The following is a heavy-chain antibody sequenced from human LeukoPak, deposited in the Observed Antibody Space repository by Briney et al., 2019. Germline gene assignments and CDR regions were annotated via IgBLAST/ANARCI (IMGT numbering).Heavy chain of an antibody. J-gene: IGHJ6*03. CDR1: GFTFDDYG. D-gene: IGHD3-3*01. CDR3: ARGGITIFGVVSYMDV. V-gene: IGHV3-20*04. Sequence: GGSLRLSCAASGFTFDDYGMSWVRQAPGKGLEWVSGINWNGGSTGCADSVKGRLTISRDNAKNSLYLQMNSLRAEDTALYYCARGGITIFGVVSYMDVWGKGTTVTVSS. CDR2: INWNGGST.